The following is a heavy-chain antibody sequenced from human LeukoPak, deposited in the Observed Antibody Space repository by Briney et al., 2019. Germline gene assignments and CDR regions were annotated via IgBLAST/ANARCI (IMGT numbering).Heavy chain of an antibody. Sequence: GGSLRLSCAASGFTFSSYWMHWVRQAPGKGLVWVSRINSDGSSTSYADSVKGRFTISRDNAKNTLYLQMNSLRAEDTAVYYCARGYGSSRGWYWGQGTLVTVSS. J-gene: IGHJ4*02. CDR2: INSDGSST. CDR1: GFTFSSYW. D-gene: IGHD6-6*01. CDR3: ARGYGSSRGWY. V-gene: IGHV3-74*01.